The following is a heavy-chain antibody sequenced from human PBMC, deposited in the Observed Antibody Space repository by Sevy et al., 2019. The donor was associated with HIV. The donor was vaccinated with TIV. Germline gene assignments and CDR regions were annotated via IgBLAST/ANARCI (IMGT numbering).Heavy chain of an antibody. J-gene: IGHJ5*02. Sequence: SETLSLTCTVSGGSISSYYWSWIRQPAGKGLEWIGRIYTSGSTNYNPSLKSRVTMSVDTSKNQFSLKLGSVTAADTAVYYCARAVGYCSGGSCPNFFDPWGQGTLVTVSS. V-gene: IGHV4-4*07. CDR3: ARAVGYCSGGSCPNFFDP. CDR2: IYTSGST. D-gene: IGHD2-15*01. CDR1: GGSISSYY.